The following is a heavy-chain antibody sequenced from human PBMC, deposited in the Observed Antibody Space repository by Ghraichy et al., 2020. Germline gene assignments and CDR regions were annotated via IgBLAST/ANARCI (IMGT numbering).Heavy chain of an antibody. Sequence: GGSLRLSCAASGFTFSSYAMSWVRQAPGKGLEWVSSIRGSGGSTYYAGSVKGRFTISRDNSKNMLYLQMNSLRAEDMALYYCAKDRVEPGVWFFDSWGQGTLVTVSS. CDR2: IRGSGGST. CDR3: AKDRVEPGVWFFDS. J-gene: IGHJ4*02. V-gene: IGHV3-23*01. D-gene: IGHD2-21*01. CDR1: GFTFSSYA.